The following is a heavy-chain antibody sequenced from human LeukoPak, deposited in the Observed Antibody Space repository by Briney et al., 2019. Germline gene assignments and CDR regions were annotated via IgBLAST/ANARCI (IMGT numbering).Heavy chain of an antibody. CDR2: ISSSSSYI. V-gene: IGHV3-21*01. Sequence: PGGSLRLSCAASGFTFSSYSMNWVRQAPGKGLEWVSSISSSSSYIYYADSVKGRFTIPRDNAKNSLYLQMNSLRAEDTAVYYCARDKVVVAATDAFDIWGQGTMVTVSS. J-gene: IGHJ3*02. CDR3: ARDKVVVAATDAFDI. CDR1: GFTFSSYS. D-gene: IGHD2-15*01.